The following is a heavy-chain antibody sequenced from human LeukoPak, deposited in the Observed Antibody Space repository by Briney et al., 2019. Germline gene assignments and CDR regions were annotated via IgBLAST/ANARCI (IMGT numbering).Heavy chain of an antibody. CDR1: GFTFDGYA. Sequence: GGSLRLSCAASGFTFDGYAMHWVRQAPGKGLEWVSGISWNSGSIGYADSVKGRFTISRDNAKNSLYLQMNSLRAEDTALYYCAKGLYYDSSGYFDYWGQGTLVTVSS. V-gene: IGHV3-9*01. J-gene: IGHJ4*02. CDR2: ISWNSGSI. CDR3: AKGLYYDSSGYFDY. D-gene: IGHD3-22*01.